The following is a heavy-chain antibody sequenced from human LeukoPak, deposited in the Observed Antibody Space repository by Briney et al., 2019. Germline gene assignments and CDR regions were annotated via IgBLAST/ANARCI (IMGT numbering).Heavy chain of an antibody. D-gene: IGHD2-21*02. Sequence: PGGSLRLSCVVSGFTFNRCWMNWVRQAPGKGLEWVAHINPDGRDTYYVDSVKGRFTISRDKAQKSMYLQMHSLRVEATAVSYCTSWGDTTAEYFQRWRQGPLVTVSS. CDR1: GFTFNRCW. CDR2: INPDGRDT. V-gene: IGHV3-7*01. J-gene: IGHJ1*01. CDR3: TSWGDTTAEYFQR.